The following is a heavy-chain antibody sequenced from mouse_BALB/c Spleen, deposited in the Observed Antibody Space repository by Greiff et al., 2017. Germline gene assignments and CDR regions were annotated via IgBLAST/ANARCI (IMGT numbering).Heavy chain of an antibody. Sequence: VKLQESGAELVRPGSSVKISCKASGYAFSSYWMNWVKQRPGQGLEWIGQIYPGDGDTNYNGKFKGKATLTADKSSSTAYMQLSSLTSEDSAVYFCARSRMVTTSGFAYWGQGTLVTVSA. CDR1: GYAFSSYW. CDR2: IYPGDGDT. J-gene: IGHJ3*01. V-gene: IGHV1-80*01. D-gene: IGHD2-3*01. CDR3: ARSRMVTTSGFAY.